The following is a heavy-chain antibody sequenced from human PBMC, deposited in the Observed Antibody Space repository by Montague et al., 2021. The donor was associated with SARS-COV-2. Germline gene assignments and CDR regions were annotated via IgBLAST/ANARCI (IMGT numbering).Heavy chain of an antibody. CDR3: ARVTLGGRDGRTRHYEGLDS. J-gene: IGHJ4*02. CDR1: GGSISRYF. Sequence: SETLSLTCTVSGGSISRYFWNWIRQTPGKGLEWMGYVHDIESSIYNPSLQSRITILLDTPKNQFSLRLNAVTAADTAVYYCARVTLGGRDGRTRHYEGLDSWGQGILVTVSS. V-gene: IGHV4-59*12. CDR2: VHDIESS. D-gene: IGHD3-16*01.